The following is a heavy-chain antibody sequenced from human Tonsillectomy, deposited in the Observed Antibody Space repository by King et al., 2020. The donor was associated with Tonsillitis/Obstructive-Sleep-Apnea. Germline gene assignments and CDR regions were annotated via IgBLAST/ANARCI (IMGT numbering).Heavy chain of an antibody. CDR3: ARVDTAMEIPLDAFDI. Sequence: VQLQQWGAGLLKPSETLSLTCAVYGGSFSGYYWSWIRQPPGKGLEWNGEINHSGSTNYNPSLKSRVTISVDTSKNQVSLKLSTVTAADTAVYYCARVDTAMEIPLDAFDIWGQGTMVTVSS. D-gene: IGHD5-18*01. J-gene: IGHJ3*02. CDR1: GGSFSGYY. V-gene: IGHV4-34*01. CDR2: INHSGST.